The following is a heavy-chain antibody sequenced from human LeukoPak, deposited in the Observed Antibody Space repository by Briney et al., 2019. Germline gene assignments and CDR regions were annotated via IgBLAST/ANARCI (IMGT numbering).Heavy chain of an antibody. CDR1: GYRFTSYW. CDR2: IYPGDSDT. J-gene: IGHJ4*02. V-gene: IGHV5-51*01. D-gene: IGHD2-15*01. Sequence: GESLKISFKGSGYRFTSYWIGWVRQMPGKGLEWMGIIYPGDSDTRYSPSFQGQVTISADKSISTAYLQWSSLKASDTAMYYCARLLEYCSGGSCYPGDYWGQGTLVTVSS. CDR3: ARLLEYCSGGSCYPGDY.